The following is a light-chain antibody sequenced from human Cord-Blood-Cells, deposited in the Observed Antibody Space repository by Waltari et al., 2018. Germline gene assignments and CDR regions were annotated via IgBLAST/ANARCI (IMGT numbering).Light chain of an antibody. J-gene: IGLJ3*02. V-gene: IGLV1-36*01. CDR3: AAWDDSLNGWV. CDR2: YDD. CDR1: SSNIGNHA. Sequence: QSVLTQPPSVSEAPRQRVPISCSGRSSNIGNHAVNWYQQLPGKPPKLLIYYDDLLPSGVSDRFYGSKSGTSASLAISGLQSEDEADYYCAAWDDSLNGWVFGGGTKLTVL.